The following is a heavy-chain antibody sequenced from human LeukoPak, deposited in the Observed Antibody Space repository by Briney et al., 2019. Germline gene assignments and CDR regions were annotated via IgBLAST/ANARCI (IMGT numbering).Heavy chain of an antibody. D-gene: IGHD2-21*02. V-gene: IGHV5-51*01. CDR3: ARLVVVTATYWYFDL. Sequence: GESLKISFKGSGYSFTSYWIGWVRQMPGKGLEWMGIIYPGDSDTRYSPSFQGQVSISADKSISTAYLQWSSLKASDTAMYYCARLVVVTATYWYFDLWGRGTLVTVSS. CDR2: IYPGDSDT. J-gene: IGHJ2*01. CDR1: GYSFTSYW.